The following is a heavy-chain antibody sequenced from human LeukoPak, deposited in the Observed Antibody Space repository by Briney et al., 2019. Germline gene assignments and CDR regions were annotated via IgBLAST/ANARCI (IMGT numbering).Heavy chain of an antibody. CDR2: ISSTSTI. Sequence: GGSLRLSCAASGFPFNTYSMNWVRQAPGKGLEWVSYISSTSTIYYADSVKGRFTISRDNANNSLYLQMNSLRAEDTAVYYCARVVENAWGQGALVTVSS. CDR3: ARVVENA. D-gene: IGHD2-2*01. J-gene: IGHJ5*02. CDR1: GFPFNTYS. V-gene: IGHV3-48*01.